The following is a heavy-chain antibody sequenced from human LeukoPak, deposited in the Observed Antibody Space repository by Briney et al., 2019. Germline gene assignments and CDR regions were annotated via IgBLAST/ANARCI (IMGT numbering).Heavy chain of an antibody. CDR3: ARSRGGYSLDY. CDR2: IHYSGSA. Sequence: SETLSLTCTVSGASIGTYYWNWIRQPPGEGLEWIGYIHYSGSANYNPSLKSRVTISVDMSKNQFSLKLSSVTAADTAVYYCARSRGGYSLDYWGLGTLVTVSS. J-gene: IGHJ4*02. V-gene: IGHV4-59*01. CDR1: GASIGTYY. D-gene: IGHD5-24*01.